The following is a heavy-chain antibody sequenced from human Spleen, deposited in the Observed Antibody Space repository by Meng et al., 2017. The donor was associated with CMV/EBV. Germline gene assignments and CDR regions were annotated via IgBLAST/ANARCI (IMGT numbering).Heavy chain of an antibody. CDR2: IYTSGST. D-gene: IGHD3-22*01. CDR3: ARVYDSSGYYPNWFDP. Sequence: PSEPMLLTRTLSGRVHSSYYWSWLRQPAGKGLEWSGGIYTSGSTNYHPSLKSRVTMSVDTSKNQFSLKLISVTAASTAVYYCARVYDSSGYYPNWFDPWGQGTLVTVSS. J-gene: IGHJ5*02. CDR1: GRVHSSYY. V-gene: IGHV4-4*07.